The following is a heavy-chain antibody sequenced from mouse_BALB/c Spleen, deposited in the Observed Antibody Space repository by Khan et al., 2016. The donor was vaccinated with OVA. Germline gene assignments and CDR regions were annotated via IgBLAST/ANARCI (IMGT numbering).Heavy chain of an antibody. J-gene: IGHJ2*01. CDR3: ARGNGQSYYFDY. CDR1: GYIFTNYV. V-gene: IGHV1S136*01. Sequence: EVQLQQSGPELGKPGASMKMSCKPSGYIFTNYVLHWVKQKPGQGLEWIGYINPYNGGTTYNETFQGKATLASDKSYITAYLELSSLTSEDSAVYYCARGNGQSYYFDYWGQGTTRTRSS. D-gene: IGHD3-1*01. CDR2: INPYNGGT.